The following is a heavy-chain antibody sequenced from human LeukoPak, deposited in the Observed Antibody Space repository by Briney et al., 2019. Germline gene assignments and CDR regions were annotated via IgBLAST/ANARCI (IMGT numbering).Heavy chain of an antibody. D-gene: IGHD2-2*01. CDR2: IYYSGST. J-gene: IGHJ4*02. V-gene: IGHV4-39*01. Sequence: MPSETLSLTCTVSGGSISSSSYYWGWIRQPPGKGLEWIGSIYYSGSTYYNPSLKSRVTISVDTSKNQFSLKLSSVTAADTAVYYCARGSVVPAARPYFDYWGQGTLVTVSS. CDR1: GGSISSSSYY. CDR3: ARGSVVPAARPYFDY.